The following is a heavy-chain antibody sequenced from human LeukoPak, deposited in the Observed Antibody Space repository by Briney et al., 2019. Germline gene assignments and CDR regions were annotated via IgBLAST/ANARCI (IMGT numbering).Heavy chain of an antibody. CDR2: IYWNGDK. CDR1: GFSLSTSGVG. Sequence: ESGPTLVKPTQTLALTCTFSGFSLSTSGVGVGWIRQPPGKALEWLALIYWNGDKRYSPSLKSRLTISKDTSKNQVVLTMTNMDPVDTATSYCAHSYYYASRSEYFEYWGQGNPGHRLL. CDR3: AHSYYYASRSEYFEY. J-gene: IGHJ4*02. D-gene: IGHD3-10*01. V-gene: IGHV2-5*01.